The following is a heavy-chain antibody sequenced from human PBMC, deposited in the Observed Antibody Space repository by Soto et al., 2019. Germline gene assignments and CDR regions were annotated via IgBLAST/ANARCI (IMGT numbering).Heavy chain of an antibody. Sequence: GASVKVSCKASGGTFSSYAISWVRQAPGQGLEWMGGIIPIFGTANYAQKFQGRVTITADEPTSTAYMELSSLRSEDTAVYYCARSPYGDYDPYYYGMDVWGQGTTVTVSS. CDR3: ARSPYGDYDPYYYGMDV. V-gene: IGHV1-69*13. D-gene: IGHD4-17*01. CDR2: IIPIFGTA. CDR1: GGTFSSYA. J-gene: IGHJ6*02.